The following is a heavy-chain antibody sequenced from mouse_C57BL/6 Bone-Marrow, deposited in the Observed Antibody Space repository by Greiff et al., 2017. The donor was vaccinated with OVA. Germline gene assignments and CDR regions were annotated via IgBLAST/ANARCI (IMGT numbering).Heavy chain of an antibody. Sequence: EVKLMESGGGLVQPKGSLKLSCAASGFSFNTYAMNWVRQAPGKGLEWVARIRSKSNNYATYYADSVKDRFTISRDDSESMLYLQMNNLKTEDTAMYYCVRERGAYPTWMDYWGQGTSVTVSS. CDR3: VRERGAYPTWMDY. J-gene: IGHJ4*01. V-gene: IGHV10-1*01. CDR1: GFSFNTYA. CDR2: IRSKSNNYAT. D-gene: IGHD2-10*01.